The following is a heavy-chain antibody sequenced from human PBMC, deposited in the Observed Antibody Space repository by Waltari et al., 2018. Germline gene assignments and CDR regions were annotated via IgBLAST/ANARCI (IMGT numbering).Heavy chain of an antibody. CDR3: ARDGWYDFWSGYQDENWFDP. J-gene: IGHJ5*02. CDR1: GGTFSSYA. CDR2: IIPICGTA. D-gene: IGHD3-3*01. V-gene: IGHV1-69*05. Sequence: QVQLVQSGAEVKKPGSSVKVSCKASGGTFSSYAISWVRQAPGQGLEWMGGIIPICGTANYAQKFQGRVTITTDESTSTAYMELSSLRSEDTAVYYCARDGWYDFWSGYQDENWFDPWGQGTLVTVSS.